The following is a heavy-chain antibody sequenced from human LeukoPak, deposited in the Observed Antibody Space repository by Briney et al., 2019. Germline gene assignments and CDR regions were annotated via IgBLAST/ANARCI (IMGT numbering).Heavy chain of an antibody. J-gene: IGHJ6*02. CDR2: ISSSGSTI. CDR3: ARTGYYDYVWGSYRLGGMDV. V-gene: IGHV3-11*04. CDR1: GFTFSDYY. D-gene: IGHD3-16*02. Sequence: GGSLRLSCAASGFTFSDYYMSWIRQAPGKGLEWVSYISSSGSTIYYADSVKGRFTISRDNAKNSLYLQMNSLRAEDTAVYYCARTGYYDYVWGSYRLGGMDVWGQGTTVTVSS.